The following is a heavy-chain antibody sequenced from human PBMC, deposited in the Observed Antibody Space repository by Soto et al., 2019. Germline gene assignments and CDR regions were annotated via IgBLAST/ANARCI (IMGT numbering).Heavy chain of an antibody. CDR2: MNPNSGNT. CDR3: ARAFPSGSTVYYYYGMDV. J-gene: IGHJ6*02. V-gene: IGHV1-8*01. CDR1: GFTFTSYD. D-gene: IGHD1-26*01. Sequence: QAQLVQSGAEVKKPGASVKVSCKASGFTFTSYDINWVRQATGQGLEWMGWMNPNSGNTGYAQKFQGRVTMTRNTSISTAYMELSSLRSEDTAVYYCARAFPSGSTVYYYYGMDVWGQGTTVTVSS.